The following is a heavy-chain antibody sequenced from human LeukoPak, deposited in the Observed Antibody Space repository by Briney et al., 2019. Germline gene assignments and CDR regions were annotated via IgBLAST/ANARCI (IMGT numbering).Heavy chain of an antibody. CDR1: GGSINSGGYY. CDR2: IYTNGST. V-gene: IGHV4-61*02. Sequence: PSQTLSLTCTVSGGSINSGGYYWSWIRQPAGKGVEWIGCIYTNGSTNYNPSLKSRVTISVDTSKYQCSLRLSSVTAADTAVYYCARGLNHGGSGYYFDSWGPGTLVTVSS. J-gene: IGHJ4*02. CDR3: ARGLNHGGSGYYFDS. D-gene: IGHD3-22*01.